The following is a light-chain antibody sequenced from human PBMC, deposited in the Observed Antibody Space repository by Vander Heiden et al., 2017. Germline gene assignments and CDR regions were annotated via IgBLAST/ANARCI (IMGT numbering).Light chain of an antibody. CDR1: SSNIGACYD. CDR3: QSYDTSLYWV. CDR2: GNN. Sequence: QSVLTQPPSVSGDPGRRVTISCTGNSSNIGACYDVHWYQQLPGTAPKLLIYGNNNRPSGVPDRFSGSKSGTSASLAITGLQAEDEADYYCQSYDTSLYWVFGGGTKLTV. V-gene: IGLV1-40*01. J-gene: IGLJ3*02.